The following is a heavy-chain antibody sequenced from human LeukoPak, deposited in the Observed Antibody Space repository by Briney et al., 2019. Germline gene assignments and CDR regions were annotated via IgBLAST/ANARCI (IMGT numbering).Heavy chain of an antibody. Sequence: PSETLSLTCTVSGGSISSYYWSWIRQPPGKGLEWIGYIYYSGSTNYNPSLKSRVTISVDTSKNQFSLKLSSVTAADTAVYYCARSITIFGVVTGAYYYYGMDVWGQGTTVTVSS. J-gene: IGHJ6*02. V-gene: IGHV4-59*12. CDR1: GGSISSYY. D-gene: IGHD3-3*01. CDR3: ARSITIFGVVTGAYYYYGMDV. CDR2: IYYSGST.